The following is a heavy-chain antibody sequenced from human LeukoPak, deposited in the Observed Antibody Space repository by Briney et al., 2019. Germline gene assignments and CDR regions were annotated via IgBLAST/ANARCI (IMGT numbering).Heavy chain of an antibody. D-gene: IGHD2-2*01. CDR1: GFTFSSYE. CDR3: ARVGYCSSTSCYDY. Sequence: PGGSLRLSCAASGFTFSSYEMNWVRQAPGKGLEWVSYISSSGSIIYYADSVKGRFTISRDNAKNSLYLQMNSLRAEDTAVYYCARVGYCSSTSCYDYWGQGTLVTVSS. J-gene: IGHJ4*02. CDR2: ISSSGSII. V-gene: IGHV3-48*03.